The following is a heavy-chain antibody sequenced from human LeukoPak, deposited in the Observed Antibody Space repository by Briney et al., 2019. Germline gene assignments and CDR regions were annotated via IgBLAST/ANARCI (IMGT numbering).Heavy chain of an antibody. J-gene: IGHJ5*02. D-gene: IGHD2-2*02. V-gene: IGHV4-59*01. CDR1: GGSISSYY. CDR2: IYYSGST. Sequence: SETLSLTRTVSGGSISSYYWSWIRQPPGKGLEWIGYIYYSGSTNYNPSLKSRVTISVDTSKNQFSLKLSSVTAADTAMYYCAREGRYCSSTSCYSWFDPWGQGTLVTVSS. CDR3: AREGRYCSSTSCYSWFDP.